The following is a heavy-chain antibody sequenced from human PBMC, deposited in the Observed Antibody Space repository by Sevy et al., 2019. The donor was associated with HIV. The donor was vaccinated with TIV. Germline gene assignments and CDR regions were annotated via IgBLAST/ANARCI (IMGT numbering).Heavy chain of an antibody. J-gene: IGHJ4*02. CDR1: GFTFSSYA. CDR2: ISYDGSNK. Sequence: GGSLRLSCAASGFTFSSYAMHWVRQAPGKGLEWVAVISYDGSNKYYADSVKGRFTISRDNSKNTLYLQMNSLRAGDTAVYYCARDGYCSGGSCYYFDYWGQGTLVTVSS. V-gene: IGHV3-30-3*01. D-gene: IGHD2-15*01. CDR3: ARDGYCSGGSCYYFDY.